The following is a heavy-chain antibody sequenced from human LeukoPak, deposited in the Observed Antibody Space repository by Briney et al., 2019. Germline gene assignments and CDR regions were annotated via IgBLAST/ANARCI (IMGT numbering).Heavy chain of an antibody. CDR1: GFAFSVYA. V-gene: IGHV3-23*01. Sequence: PGGSLRLSCAASGFAFSVYAMSWVRQAPGKGLEWVSAISGSGGSTYYADSVKGRFTISRDNSKNTLYLQMNSLRAEDTAVYYCARAAAGYYYYMDVWGKGTTVTVSS. CDR2: ISGSGGST. J-gene: IGHJ6*03. D-gene: IGHD6-13*01. CDR3: ARAAAGYYYYMDV.